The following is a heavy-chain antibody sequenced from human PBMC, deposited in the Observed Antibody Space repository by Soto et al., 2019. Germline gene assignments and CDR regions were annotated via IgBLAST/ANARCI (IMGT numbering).Heavy chain of an antibody. CDR1: GGSISGGGSY. D-gene: IGHD5-18*01. V-gene: IGHV4-31*03. Sequence: QVQLQESGPGLVKPSQTLSLTCTVSGGSISGGGSYWSWIHQHPGKGLEWIGYIHYSGTTYYNPSLKSRITISIDTSKKEFSLKLTSVTAADTAVYYCARDRDSYGFHDYWGQGTLVTVSS. J-gene: IGHJ4*02. CDR3: ARDRDSYGFHDY. CDR2: IHYSGTT.